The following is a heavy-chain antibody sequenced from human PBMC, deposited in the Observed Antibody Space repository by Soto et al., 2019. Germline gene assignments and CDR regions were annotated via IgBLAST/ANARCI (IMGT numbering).Heavy chain of an antibody. CDR2: IIPIFGTA. J-gene: IGHJ3*02. V-gene: IGHV1-69*01. D-gene: IGHD6-19*01. CDR1: GGTFSSYA. Sequence: QVQLVQSGAEVKKHGSSVKVSCKASGGTFSSYAISWVRQAPGHGLEWMGGIIPIFGTANYAQKFQGRVTISADESPSTAYIELGSLRSEDTAVYYCARDRGGSGWYDALDIWGQGTMVTVSS. CDR3: ARDRGGSGWYDALDI.